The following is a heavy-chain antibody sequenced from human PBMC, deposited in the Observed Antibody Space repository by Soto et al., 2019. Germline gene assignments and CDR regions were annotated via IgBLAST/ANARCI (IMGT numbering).Heavy chain of an antibody. Sequence: PGGSLRLSCAASGFTFSSYSMNWVRQAPGKGLEWVSYISSSSSTIYYADSVKGRFTISRDSSENTLYLQMNSLRAEDTAVYYCARGPFRIVLVPAAIKLPDGMDVWGQGTTVTVSS. CDR3: ARGPFRIVLVPAAIKLPDGMDV. CDR1: GFTFSSYS. V-gene: IGHV3-48*01. D-gene: IGHD2-2*01. J-gene: IGHJ6*02. CDR2: ISSSSSTI.